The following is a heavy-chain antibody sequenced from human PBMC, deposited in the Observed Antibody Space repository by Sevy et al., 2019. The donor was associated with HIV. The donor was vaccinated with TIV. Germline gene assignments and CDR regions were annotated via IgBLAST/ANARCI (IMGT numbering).Heavy chain of an antibody. Sequence: GGSLRLSCAASGFTFSSYAMSWVRQAPGKGLEWVSAISGSGGSTYYADSVKGRFTISRDNSKNTLYLQMNSLRADDTAVYYCATGAYDFWSGYYGIDYWGQGTLVTVSS. CDR3: ATGAYDFWSGYYGIDY. CDR2: ISGSGGST. J-gene: IGHJ4*02. CDR1: GFTFSSYA. D-gene: IGHD3-3*01. V-gene: IGHV3-23*01.